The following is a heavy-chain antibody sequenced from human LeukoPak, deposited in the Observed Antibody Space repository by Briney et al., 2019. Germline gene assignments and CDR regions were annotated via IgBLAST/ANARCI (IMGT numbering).Heavy chain of an antibody. D-gene: IGHD3-10*01. CDR3: ARYYYGSGSERN. J-gene: IGHJ4*02. CDR1: GFTFSSYW. Sequence: GGSLRLSCAASGFTFSSYWMHWVRQAPGKGLVWVSRINSDGSSTSYADSVKGRFTISRDNAKSSLYLQMNSLRAEDTAVYYCARYYYGSGSERNWGQGTLVTVSS. V-gene: IGHV3-74*01. CDR2: INSDGSST.